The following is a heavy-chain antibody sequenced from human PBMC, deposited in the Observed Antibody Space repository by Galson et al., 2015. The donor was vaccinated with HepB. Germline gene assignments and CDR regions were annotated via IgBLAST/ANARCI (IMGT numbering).Heavy chain of an antibody. CDR1: GGTFSSYA. D-gene: IGHD4-23*01. V-gene: IGHV1-69*13. J-gene: IGHJ4*02. CDR2: IIPIFGTA. Sequence: SVKVSCKASGGTFSSYAISWVRQAPGQGLEWMGGIIPIFGTANYAQKFQGRVTITADESTSTAYMELSSLRSEDTAVYYCARVVPKGVRWQKRGAFDYWGQGTLVTVSS. CDR3: ARVVPKGVRWQKRGAFDY.